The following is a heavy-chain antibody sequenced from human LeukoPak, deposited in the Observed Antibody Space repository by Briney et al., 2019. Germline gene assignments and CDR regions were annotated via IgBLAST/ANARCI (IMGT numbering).Heavy chain of an antibody. J-gene: IGHJ4*02. CDR2: ISYDGSNK. Sequence: GGSLRLSCAASGFTFSSYGMHWVRQAPGKGLGWVALISYDGSNKYYVDSVKGRFTISRDNSKNTLYLQMNGLRAEDTAVYYCAKDLPAAYFDYWGQGTLVTVSS. D-gene: IGHD2-2*01. V-gene: IGHV3-30*18. CDR3: AKDLPAAYFDY. CDR1: GFTFSSYG.